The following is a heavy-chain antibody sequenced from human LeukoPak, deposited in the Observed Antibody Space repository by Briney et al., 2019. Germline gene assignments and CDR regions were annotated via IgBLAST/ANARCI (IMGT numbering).Heavy chain of an antibody. D-gene: IGHD3-10*01. CDR1: GFTFSSYA. J-gene: IGHJ4*02. CDR3: AREGKPAAADY. CDR2: IKQDESEK. V-gene: IGHV3-7*01. Sequence: AGGSLRLSCAASGFTFSSYAMRWVRQAPGKGLEWVANIKQDESEKNYVDSVKGRFIISRDNAKNSLYLQMNNLRVEDTAVYYCAREGKPAAADYWGQGALVTVSS.